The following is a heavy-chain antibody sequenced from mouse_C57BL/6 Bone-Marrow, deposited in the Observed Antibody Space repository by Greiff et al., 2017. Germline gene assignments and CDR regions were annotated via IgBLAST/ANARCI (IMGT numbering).Heavy chain of an antibody. D-gene: IGHD1-1*01. CDR1: GYTFTDYY. J-gene: IGHJ2*01. V-gene: IGHV1-19*01. Sequence: EVQLKESGPVLVKPGASVKMSCKASGYTFTDYYMNWVKQSHGKSLEWIGVINPYNGGTSYNQKFKGKATLTVDKSSSTAYMELNSLTSEDSAVYYCARGSSYYFDYWGQGTTLTVSS. CDR3: ARGSSYYFDY. CDR2: INPYNGGT.